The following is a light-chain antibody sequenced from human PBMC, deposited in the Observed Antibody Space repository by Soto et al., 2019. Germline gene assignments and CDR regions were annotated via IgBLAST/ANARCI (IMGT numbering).Light chain of an antibody. Sequence: DIQMTQSPSSLSASVGDRVIITCRASQRISNHLNWYQQKPGKAPKLLIYSASTLQTGVPSRFSGSGSRTEFALTITSLQPEDFATYYCQQGYLTPRNFGQGTKLQIK. J-gene: IGKJ2*01. CDR1: QRISNH. CDR3: QQGYLTPRN. V-gene: IGKV1-39*01. CDR2: SAS.